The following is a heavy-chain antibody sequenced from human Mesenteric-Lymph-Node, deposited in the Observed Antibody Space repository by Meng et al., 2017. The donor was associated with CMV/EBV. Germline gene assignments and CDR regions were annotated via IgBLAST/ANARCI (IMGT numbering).Heavy chain of an antibody. CDR2: ISGSGGGT. D-gene: IGHD2-2*01. Sequence: GGSLRLSCAASGFTFNSFAMTWVRQAPGKGLEWVSTISGSGGGTYYADSVKARFTISRDNSKNKVYLQVNSLRAEDTALYYWAKGRGVVPATMGGAYDDYSILDVWGQGTTVTVSS. J-gene: IGHJ6*02. CDR1: GFTFNSFA. CDR3: AKGRGVVPATMGGAYDDYSILDV. V-gene: IGHV3-23*01.